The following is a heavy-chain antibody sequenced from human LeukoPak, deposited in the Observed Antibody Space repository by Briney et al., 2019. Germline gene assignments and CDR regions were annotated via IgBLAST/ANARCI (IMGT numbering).Heavy chain of an antibody. J-gene: IGHJ4*02. CDR1: GFTFSSYG. CDR2: ISYDGSNK. CDR3: AKDPFGELLYRPGGGDY. V-gene: IGHV3-30*18. Sequence: PGGSLRLSCAASGFTFSSYGMHWVRQAPGKGLEWVAVISYDGSNKYYADSVKGRFTISRDNSKNTLYLQMNSLRAEDTAVYYCAKDPFGELLYRPGGGDYWGQGTLVTVSS. D-gene: IGHD3-10*01.